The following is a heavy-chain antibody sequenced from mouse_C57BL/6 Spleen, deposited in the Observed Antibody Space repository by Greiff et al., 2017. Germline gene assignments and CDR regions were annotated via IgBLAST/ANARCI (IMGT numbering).Heavy chain of an antibody. J-gene: IGHJ4*01. CDR1: GYTFTSYW. CDR3: ARADFYDSSYRRAMDY. D-gene: IGHD1-1*01. V-gene: IGHV1-69*01. CDR2: IDPSDSYT. Sequence: QVQLQQPGAELVMPGASVKLSCKASGYTFTSYWMHWVKQRPGQGLEWIGEIDPSDSYTNYNQKFKGKSTLTVDKSSSTAYMQLSSLTSEDSAVYYGARADFYDSSYRRAMDYWGQGTSVTVSS.